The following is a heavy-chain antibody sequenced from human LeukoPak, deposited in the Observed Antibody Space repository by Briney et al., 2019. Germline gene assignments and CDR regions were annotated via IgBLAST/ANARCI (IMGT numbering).Heavy chain of an antibody. Sequence: SETLSLTCAVSGYSISNGYYWVWIRQPAGRGLEWIGSLYHSDSAYYNTSLRSRVSMSVDTSKNQFSLTLSFVTAADTAVYYCARQHDSYYYYYIDVWGSGTTVTVSS. CDR3: ARQHDSYYYYYIDV. V-gene: IGHV4-38-2*01. J-gene: IGHJ6*03. CDR1: GYSISNGYY. CDR2: LYHSDSA.